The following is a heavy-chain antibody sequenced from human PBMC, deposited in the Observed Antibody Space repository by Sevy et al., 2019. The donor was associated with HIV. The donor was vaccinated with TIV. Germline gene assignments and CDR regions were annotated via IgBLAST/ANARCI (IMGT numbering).Heavy chain of an antibody. CDR2: ISFDGSNE. Sequence: GGSLRLSCAASGFTLNFFYMHWVRQAPGKGLEWVATISFDGSNEHYADSVKGRFTISRDNSKNSLFLQMDSLRADDSAVYYCALERLSSAVAEYFHNWGQGTLVTVSS. D-gene: IGHD1-1*01. V-gene: IGHV3-30-3*01. CDR3: ALERLSSAVAEYFHN. J-gene: IGHJ1*01. CDR1: GFTLNFFY.